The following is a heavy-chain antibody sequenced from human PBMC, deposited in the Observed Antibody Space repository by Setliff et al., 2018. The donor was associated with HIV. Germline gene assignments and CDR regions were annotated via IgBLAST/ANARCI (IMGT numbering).Heavy chain of an antibody. Sequence: PSETLSLTCTVSGGSISSNSYYWSWIRQPAGKGLEWIGHIYTNGRTNYNPPLKSRVTISVDPSKNQFSLKLKSVTAADTAVYFCTRGPARRYPGSTVYGLWGLGTTVTVSS. CDR3: TRGPARRYPGSTVYGL. CDR2: IYTNGRT. V-gene: IGHV4-61*09. J-gene: IGHJ6*02. D-gene: IGHD1-26*01. CDR1: GGSISSNSYY.